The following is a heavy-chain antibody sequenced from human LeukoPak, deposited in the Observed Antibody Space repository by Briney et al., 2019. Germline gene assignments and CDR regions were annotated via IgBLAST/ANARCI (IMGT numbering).Heavy chain of an antibody. J-gene: IGHJ6*02. CDR1: GFIFDNYR. Sequence: PGGSLRLSCATSGFIFDNYRMHWVRQAPGKGLVWVSRINSDGSGTDYAESVKGRFTISRDNAKNSLYLQMSNLRAEDTAVYFCARGGGLDVWGQGATVTASS. V-gene: IGHV3-74*01. CDR2: INSDGSGT. D-gene: IGHD3-16*01. CDR3: ARGGGLDV.